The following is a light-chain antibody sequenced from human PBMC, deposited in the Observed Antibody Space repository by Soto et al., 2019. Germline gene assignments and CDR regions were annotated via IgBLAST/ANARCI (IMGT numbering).Light chain of an antibody. Sequence: DIVMTQSPDSLAVSLGERATINCKSSQSVLYSSNNKNYLAWYQQKPGQPPKLLIYWASTRESWVPDRFSGSGSGTDFTLTICSLQAEDVAIYYCQQYYSSPPFTFGQGTKLDIK. V-gene: IGKV4-1*01. J-gene: IGKJ2*01. CDR2: WAS. CDR3: QQYYSSPPFT. CDR1: QSVLYSSNNKNY.